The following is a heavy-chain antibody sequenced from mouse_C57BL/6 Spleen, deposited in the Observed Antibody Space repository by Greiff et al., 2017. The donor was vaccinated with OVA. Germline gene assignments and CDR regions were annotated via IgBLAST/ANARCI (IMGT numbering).Heavy chain of an antibody. CDR3: ARRGDYAIDY. D-gene: IGHD2-4*01. CDR1: GYSITSGYY. Sequence: VQLQQSGPGLVKPSQSLSLTCSVTGYSITSGYYWNWIRQFPGNKLEWMGYISYDGSNNYNPSLKNRISITRDTSKNQFFLKLNSVTTEDTATYYCARRGDYAIDYWGQGTTLTVSS. J-gene: IGHJ2*01. V-gene: IGHV3-6*01. CDR2: ISYDGSN.